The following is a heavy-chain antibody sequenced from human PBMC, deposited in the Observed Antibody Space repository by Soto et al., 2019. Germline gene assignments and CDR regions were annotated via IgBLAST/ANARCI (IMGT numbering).Heavy chain of an antibody. CDR2: VSHDGRNT. CDR1: GFTFSDYA. J-gene: IGHJ4*02. V-gene: IGHV3-30*18. CDR3: AKGGRQWLVTSDFNY. Sequence: VQLGESGGGVVQPGRSLRLSCAACGFTFSDYAMHWVGQAPGKGLEWVAVVSHDGRNTHYADSVKGRFTISRDCSKNTVSLEMTSLRAEDTAVYYCAKGGRQWLVTSDFNYWGQGALVTVSP. D-gene: IGHD6-19*01.